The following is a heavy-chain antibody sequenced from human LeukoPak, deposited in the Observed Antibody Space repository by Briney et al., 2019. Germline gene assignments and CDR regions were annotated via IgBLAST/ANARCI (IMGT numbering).Heavy chain of an antibody. CDR1: GYSFPTYG. D-gene: IGHD3-10*01. Sequence: ASVKVSCKTSGYSFPTYGISWVRQAPGQGLEWMGWISNDNGITNYAPQFQGRVTLDTETYTSTAYMELRNLRSDDTAVYYCARGEFDYYGTGRAFDVWGQGTLVTVSS. CDR3: ARGEFDYYGTGRAFDV. V-gene: IGHV1-18*01. J-gene: IGHJ4*02. CDR2: ISNDNGIT.